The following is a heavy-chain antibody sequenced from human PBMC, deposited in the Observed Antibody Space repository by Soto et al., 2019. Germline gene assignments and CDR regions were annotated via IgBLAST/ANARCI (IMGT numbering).Heavy chain of an antibody. Sequence: EVQLLESGGGLVQPGGSLRLSCAASGFTFSSYAMSWVRQAPGKGLEWVSAISGSGGSTYYAGSVKGRFTISRDNSKNTLYLQMNSLRAEDTAVYYCAKGRWELLFSAYWGQGTLVTVSS. CDR3: AKGRWELLFSAY. CDR2: ISGSGGST. CDR1: GFTFSSYA. V-gene: IGHV3-23*01. J-gene: IGHJ4*02. D-gene: IGHD1-26*01.